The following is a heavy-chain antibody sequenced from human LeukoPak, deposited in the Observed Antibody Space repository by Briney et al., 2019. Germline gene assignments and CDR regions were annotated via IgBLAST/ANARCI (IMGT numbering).Heavy chain of an antibody. V-gene: IGHV3-7*03. CDR3: AREGLTGYYSDH. CDR1: GFTFSSYS. D-gene: IGHD3-9*01. Sequence: PGGSLRLSCAASGFTFSSYSMNWVRQAPGKGLEWVANIKQDGSEKYYVDSVKGRFTISRDNAKNSLYLQMNSLRAEDTAVYYCAREGLTGYYSDHWGQGTLVTVSS. J-gene: IGHJ4*02. CDR2: IKQDGSEK.